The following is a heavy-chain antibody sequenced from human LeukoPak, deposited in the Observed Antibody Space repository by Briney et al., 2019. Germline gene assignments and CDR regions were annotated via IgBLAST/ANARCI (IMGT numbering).Heavy chain of an antibody. CDR1: GYTFTSYD. D-gene: IGHD6-13*01. J-gene: IGHJ5*02. CDR2: MNPNSGNT. V-gene: IGHV1-8*01. Sequence: ASVKVSCKASGYTFTSYDINWVRQATGQGLEWMGWMNPNSGNTGYAQKFQGRVTMTRNTSISTAYMELSSLRSEDTAVYYCARDHIAASRFDPWGQGTLDTVSS. CDR3: ARDHIAASRFDP.